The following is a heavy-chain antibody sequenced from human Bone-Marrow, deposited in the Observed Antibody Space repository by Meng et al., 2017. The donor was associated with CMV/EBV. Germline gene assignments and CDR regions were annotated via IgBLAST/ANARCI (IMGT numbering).Heavy chain of an antibody. CDR2: INQDGSEK. J-gene: IGHJ6*02. V-gene: IGHV3-7*01. Sequence: GGSLRLSCAASGFTFSSYWMTWVRQAPGKGLEWVANINQDGSEKYYVDSVKGRFTISRDNAQNSLYLQMNSLRAEDTAVYYCARDLRMQWLPFMDVWGQGTMVTVSS. CDR3: ARDLRMQWLPFMDV. CDR1: GFTFSSYW. D-gene: IGHD6-19*01.